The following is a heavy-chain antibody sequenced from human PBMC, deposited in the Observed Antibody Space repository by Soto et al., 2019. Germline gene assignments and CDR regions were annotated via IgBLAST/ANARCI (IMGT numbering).Heavy chain of an antibody. Sequence: QVQLVQSGAEVKKPGSSVKVSCKASGGTFGSYAISWVRQAPGQGLEWMGGIIPIPGTANYAQKFQGRVTTDADKSTSTAYMELSSLRTEDTAVYYCARSQGSSTSLEIYYYYYYGMDVWGQGTTVTVSS. V-gene: IGHV1-69*06. D-gene: IGHD2-2*01. CDR2: IIPIPGTA. CDR1: GGTFGSYA. CDR3: ARSQGSSTSLEIYYYYYYGMDV. J-gene: IGHJ6*02.